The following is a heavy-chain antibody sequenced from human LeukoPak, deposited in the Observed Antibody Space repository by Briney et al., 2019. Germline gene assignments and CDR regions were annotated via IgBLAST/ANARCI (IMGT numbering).Heavy chain of an antibody. CDR2: MDPNSGNT. Sequence: GASVKVSCKASGYTFTSYDINWVRQATGQGLEWMGWMDPNSGNTGYAQKFQGRVTMTRNTSISTAYMELSSLRSEDTAVYYCARKRYSSSWSIRENWFDPWGQGTLVTVSS. D-gene: IGHD6-13*01. CDR1: GYTFTSYD. V-gene: IGHV1-8*01. CDR3: ARKRYSSSWSIRENWFDP. J-gene: IGHJ5*02.